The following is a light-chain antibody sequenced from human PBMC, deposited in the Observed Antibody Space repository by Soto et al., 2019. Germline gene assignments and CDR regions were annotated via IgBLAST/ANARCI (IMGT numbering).Light chain of an antibody. CDR2: RAS. CDR3: QQYNNWPSST. J-gene: IGKJ3*01. CDR1: QSVSSN. Sequence: EIVMTQSPATLSVSPGERATLSCRASQSVSSNLAWYQQKPGQAPRLLIYRASTRATGIPARFSGSGSGTEFTLTISSLQSEDFAVYYCQQYNNWPSSTFGPGTKVDIK. V-gene: IGKV3-15*01.